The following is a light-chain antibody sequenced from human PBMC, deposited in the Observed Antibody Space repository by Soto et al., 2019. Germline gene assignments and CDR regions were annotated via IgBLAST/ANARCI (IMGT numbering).Light chain of an antibody. J-gene: IGKJ1*01. CDR3: QQYNLWPTWT. V-gene: IGKV3-15*01. CDR1: QSVSSN. CDR2: GAS. Sequence: ETVMTQSRATLSASPGERATLSCRASQSVSSNLAWYQQKPGQAPRLLMYGASTRATGIPARFSGSGSGTEFTLTISSLQSEDFAIYFCQQYNLWPTWTFGQGTKVDIK.